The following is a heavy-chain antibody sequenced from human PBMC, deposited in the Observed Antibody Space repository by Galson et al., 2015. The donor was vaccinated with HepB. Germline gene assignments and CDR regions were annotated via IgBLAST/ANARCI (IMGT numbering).Heavy chain of an antibody. Sequence: SLRLSCAASGFTFSSYGMHWVRQAPGKGLEWVAVISYDGSNKYYADSVKGRFTISRDNSKNTLYLQMNSLRAEDTAVYYCAKDPTDTVAYYFDYWGQGTLVIVSS. CDR3: AKDPTDTVAYYFDY. V-gene: IGHV3-30*18. D-gene: IGHD4-23*01. CDR1: GFTFSSYG. CDR2: ISYDGSNK. J-gene: IGHJ4*02.